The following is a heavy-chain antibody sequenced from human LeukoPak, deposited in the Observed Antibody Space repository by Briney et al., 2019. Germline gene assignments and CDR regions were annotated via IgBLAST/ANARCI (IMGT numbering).Heavy chain of an antibody. V-gene: IGHV1-2*02. Sequence: GASVKVSCKASGYTFTGYYMHWVRQAPGQGLEWMGWINPNSGGTNYAQKFQGRVTMTRDTSISTAYMELSRLRSDDTAVYYCARAPYYYDSSGYYFDYWGQGTLVTASS. CDR3: ARAPYYYDSSGYYFDY. CDR1: GYTFTGYY. D-gene: IGHD3-22*01. J-gene: IGHJ4*02. CDR2: INPNSGGT.